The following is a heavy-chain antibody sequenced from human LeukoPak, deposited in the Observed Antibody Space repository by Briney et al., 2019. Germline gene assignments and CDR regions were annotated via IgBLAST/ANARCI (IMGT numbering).Heavy chain of an antibody. CDR2: IWYDGSNK. J-gene: IGHJ3*02. Sequence: KTGGSLRLSCAASGFTFSSYGMHWVRRAPGKGLEWVAVIWYDGSNKYYADSVKGRFTISRDNSKNTLYLQMNSLRAEDTAVYYCARDVPAYYYDSSGYTDAFDIWGQGTMVTVSS. CDR1: GFTFSSYG. V-gene: IGHV3-33*01. D-gene: IGHD3-22*01. CDR3: ARDVPAYYYDSSGYTDAFDI.